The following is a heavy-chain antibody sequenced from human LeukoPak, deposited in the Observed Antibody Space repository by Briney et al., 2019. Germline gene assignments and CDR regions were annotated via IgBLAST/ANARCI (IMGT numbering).Heavy chain of an antibody. CDR2: INPSGGST. CDR3: AREWVSGYYYGMDV. Sequence: ASVKVSCKASGGTFSSYAISWVRQAPGQGLEWMGIINPSGGSTSSAQKFQGRVTMTRDTSTSTVYMELSSLRSEDTAVYYCAREWVSGYYYGMDVWGQGTTVTVSS. CDR1: GGTFSSYA. V-gene: IGHV1-46*01. J-gene: IGHJ6*02. D-gene: IGHD1-26*01.